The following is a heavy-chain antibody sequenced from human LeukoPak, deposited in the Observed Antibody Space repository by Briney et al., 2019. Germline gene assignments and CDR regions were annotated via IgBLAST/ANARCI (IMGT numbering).Heavy chain of an antibody. CDR1: GFTFSSYG. CDR2: ISYDGSNK. D-gene: IGHD3-22*01. CDR3: AKDYYGSSGYTFDY. J-gene: IGHJ4*02. V-gene: IGHV3-30*18. Sequence: GGSLRLSCAASGFTFSSYGMHWVRQAPGKGLEWVAVISYDGSNKYYADSVKGRFTISRDNSKNTLYLQMNSLRAEDTAVYYCAKDYYGSSGYTFDYWGQGTLVTVSS.